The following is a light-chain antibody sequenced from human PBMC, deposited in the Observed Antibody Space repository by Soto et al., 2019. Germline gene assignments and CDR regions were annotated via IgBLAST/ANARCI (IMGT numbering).Light chain of an antibody. CDR1: KSVRSD. J-gene: IGKJ5*01. V-gene: IGKV3-15*01. Sequence: EIVMTQSPATLSVPPGDSATFSCRASKSVRSDLAWYQQKPGQAPRLLIYGGSIRAADIPDRFSGSGSGTEFTLTISTLQSEDSAVYYCQQYNDWPTITFGQGTRLEIK. CDR3: QQYNDWPTIT. CDR2: GGS.